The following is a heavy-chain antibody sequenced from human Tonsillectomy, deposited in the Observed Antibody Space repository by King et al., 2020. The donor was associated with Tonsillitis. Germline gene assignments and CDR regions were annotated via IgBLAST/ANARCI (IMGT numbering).Heavy chain of an antibody. Sequence: QLQESGPGLVKPSQTLSLTCTVSGGSISSGDYYWSWIRQPPGKGLEWIGYIYYSESTYYNPSLKSRVTISVDTSKNQFSLKLSSVTAADTAVYYCARGRGSQATIFGVVSIYYGMDVWGQGTTVTVSS. J-gene: IGHJ6*02. CDR1: GGSISSGDYY. CDR3: ARGRGSQATIFGVVSIYYGMDV. V-gene: IGHV4-30-4*01. D-gene: IGHD3-3*01. CDR2: IYYSEST.